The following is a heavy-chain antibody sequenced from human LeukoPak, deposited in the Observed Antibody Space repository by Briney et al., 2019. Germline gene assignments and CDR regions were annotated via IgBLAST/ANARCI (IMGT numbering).Heavy chain of an antibody. CDR2: INYSGST. Sequence: ASETLSLTCTASGGTISSYYWNWIRQPPGKGLECIGYINYSGSTNYNPSPKSRVTISVDPSQSPFSLKLSSVTAADTAVYYCARAHRSRSTTVTSLFDPWGQGALVTVSS. V-gene: IGHV4-59*01. CDR1: GGTISSYY. CDR3: ARAHRSRSTTVTSLFDP. J-gene: IGHJ5*02. D-gene: IGHD4-17*01.